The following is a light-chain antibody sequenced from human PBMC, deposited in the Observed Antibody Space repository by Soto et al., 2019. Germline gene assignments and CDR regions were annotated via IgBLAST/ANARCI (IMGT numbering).Light chain of an antibody. V-gene: IGLV4-69*01. J-gene: IGLJ3*02. CDR1: SGHSSYA. CDR2: LNSDGSH. CDR3: QTWDTGIRV. Sequence: QSVLTQSPSASASLGASVKLTCTLSSGHSSYAIAWHQQQPEKGPRWLMNLNSDGSHTKGDGIPDRFSGSSSGAERYLTISSLQSEDEADYYCQTWDTGIRVFGGGTKLTVL.